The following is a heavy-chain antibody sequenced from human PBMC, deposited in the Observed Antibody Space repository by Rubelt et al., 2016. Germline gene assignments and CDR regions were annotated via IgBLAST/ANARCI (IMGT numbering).Heavy chain of an antibody. CDR3: ARALYYYDSSGYHFDY. Sequence: PGGSLRLSCAASGFTVSSNYMSWVRQAPGKGLEWVSVIYSGGSTYYADSVKGRFTISRDNSKNTLYLQMNSLRAEDTAVYYCARALYYYDSSGYHFDYWGQGTLVTVSS. CDR1: GFTVSSNY. D-gene: IGHD3-22*01. J-gene: IGHJ4*02. CDR2: IYSGGST. V-gene: IGHV3-53*01.